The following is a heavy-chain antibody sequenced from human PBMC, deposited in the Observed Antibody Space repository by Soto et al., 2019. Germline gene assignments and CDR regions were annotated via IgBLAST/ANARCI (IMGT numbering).Heavy chain of an antibody. V-gene: IGHV4-34*01. J-gene: IGHJ4*02. CDR3: ARGPEYYHGGSGYVDN. Sequence: SETLSLTCTVDGGSFSGYYWSWIRQPPGKGLQWIGEIYHSVTTSYNPSLKSRVTISLDTSKNQFSLKLSSVTAADTSVYYCARGPEYYHGGSGYVDNWGPGTMVTLSS. D-gene: IGHD3-22*01. CDR2: IYHSVTT. CDR1: GGSFSGYY.